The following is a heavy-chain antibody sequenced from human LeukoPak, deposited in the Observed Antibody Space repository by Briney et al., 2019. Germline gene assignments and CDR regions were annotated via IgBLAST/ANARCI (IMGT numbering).Heavy chain of an antibody. D-gene: IGHD3-3*01. CDR3: ARALRFLEWLSQPYYFDY. CDR2: INPNSGGT. CDR1: GGTFSSYA. V-gene: IGHV1-2*02. Sequence: ASVKVSCKASGGTFSSYAISWVRRAPGQGLEWMGWINPNSGGTNYAQKFQGRVTMTRDTSISTAYMELSRLRSDDTAVYYCARALRFLEWLSQPYYFDYWGQGTLVTVSS. J-gene: IGHJ4*02.